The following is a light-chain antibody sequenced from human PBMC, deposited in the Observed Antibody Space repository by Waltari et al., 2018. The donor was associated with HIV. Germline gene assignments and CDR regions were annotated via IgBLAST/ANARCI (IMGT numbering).Light chain of an antibody. CDR2: DVS. V-gene: IGLV2-11*01. Sequence: QSALTQPRSVSGSPGQSVTISCTGTSSDVGGYNYVSWYQQHPGKAPKLMVYDVSKLPAGVPGRFSGSKSGNTASLTISGLQAEDEADYYCCSYAGSYVFGTGTKVTVL. CDR3: CSYAGSYV. CDR1: SSDVGGYNY. J-gene: IGLJ1*01.